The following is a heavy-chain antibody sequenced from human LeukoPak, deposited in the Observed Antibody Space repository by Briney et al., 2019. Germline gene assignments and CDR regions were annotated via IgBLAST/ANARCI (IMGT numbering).Heavy chain of an antibody. Sequence: ASAKVSCKASGYTFTGYYIHWVRQAPGQGLEWMGWINPNSGVTDYAQKFQGRVTMTRDTAITTAYMELSRLRSDDTAVYYCARGAQVGATDDYWGQGTLVTVSS. J-gene: IGHJ4*02. CDR3: ARGAQVGATDDY. CDR2: INPNSGVT. D-gene: IGHD1-26*01. V-gene: IGHV1-2*02. CDR1: GYTFTGYY.